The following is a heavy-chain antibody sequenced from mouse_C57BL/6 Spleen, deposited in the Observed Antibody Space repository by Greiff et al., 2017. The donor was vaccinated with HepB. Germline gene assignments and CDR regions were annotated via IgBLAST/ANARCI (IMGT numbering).Heavy chain of an antibody. V-gene: IGHV1-69*01. CDR2: IDPSDSYT. CDR3: AREEVLRGLRRGGYYAMDY. Sequence: VKLQQPGAELVMPGASVKLSCKASGYTFTSYWMHWVKQRPGQGLEWIGEIDPSDSYTNYNQKFKGKSTLTVDKSSSTAYMQLSSLTSEDSAVYYCAREEVLRGLRRGGYYAMDYWGQGTSVTVSS. D-gene: IGHD2-2*01. J-gene: IGHJ4*01. CDR1: GYTFTSYW.